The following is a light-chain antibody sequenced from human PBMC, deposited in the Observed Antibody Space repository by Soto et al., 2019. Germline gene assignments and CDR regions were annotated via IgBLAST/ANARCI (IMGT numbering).Light chain of an antibody. CDR3: QQYGNSPIT. J-gene: IGKJ5*01. Sequence: DIVLTPSPATLSLSPVERATLSCGASQSVSSSRLAWYQQKPALAPRLLIYDASSRATGIPDRFSGSGSGTDFTLTISRLEPEDFAVYYCQQYGNSPITFGQGTRLEI. V-gene: IGKV3D-20*01. CDR1: QSVSSSR. CDR2: DAS.